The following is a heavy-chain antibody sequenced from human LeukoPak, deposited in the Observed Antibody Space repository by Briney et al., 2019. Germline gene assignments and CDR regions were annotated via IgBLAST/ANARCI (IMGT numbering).Heavy chain of an antibody. Sequence: ASVKVSCKASGYTFTSYGISWVRQAPGQGLEWMGWINPNSGGTNYAQKFQGRVTMTTDTSTTTAYMELRSLRSDDTAVYFCARDHEQYDFWSGYYNYFDYWGQGTLVTVSS. CDR1: GYTFTSYG. CDR2: INPNSGGT. V-gene: IGHV1-18*01. CDR3: ARDHEQYDFWSGYYNYFDY. J-gene: IGHJ4*02. D-gene: IGHD3-3*01.